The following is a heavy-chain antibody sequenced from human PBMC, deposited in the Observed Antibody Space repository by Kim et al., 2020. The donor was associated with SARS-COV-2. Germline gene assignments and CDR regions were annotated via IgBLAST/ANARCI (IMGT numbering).Heavy chain of an antibody. CDR2: IIPIFGTA. V-gene: IGHV1-69*13. CDR1: GGTFSSYA. D-gene: IGHD1-1*01. Sequence: SVKVSCKASGGTFSSYAISWVRQAPGQGLEWMGGIIPIFGTANYAQKFQGRVTITADESTSTAYMELSSLRSEDTAVYYCARRGDTTGTIKYYYGMDVWGQGTTVTVSS. J-gene: IGHJ6*02. CDR3: ARRGDTTGTIKYYYGMDV.